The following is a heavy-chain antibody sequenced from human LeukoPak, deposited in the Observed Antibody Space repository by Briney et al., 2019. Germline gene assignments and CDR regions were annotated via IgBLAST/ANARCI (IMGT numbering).Heavy chain of an antibody. CDR1: GHTFTSYG. Sequence: ASVKVSCKASGHTFTSYGISWVRQAPGQGLEWMGWISAYNGNTNYAQKLQGRVTMTTDTSTSTAYMELRSLRSDDTAVYYCARVRYSSSWYYGMDVWGQGTTVTVSS. CDR2: ISAYNGNT. J-gene: IGHJ6*02. CDR3: ARVRYSSSWYYGMDV. D-gene: IGHD6-13*01. V-gene: IGHV1-18*01.